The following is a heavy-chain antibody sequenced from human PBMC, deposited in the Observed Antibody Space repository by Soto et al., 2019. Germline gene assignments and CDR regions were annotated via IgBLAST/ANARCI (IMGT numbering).Heavy chain of an antibody. D-gene: IGHD3-22*01. CDR3: AKAQDYYDSSGSPLACWFDP. CDR1: GFTFSSYA. V-gene: IGHV3-23*01. CDR2: ISGSGGST. J-gene: IGHJ5*02. Sequence: PGGSLRLSCAASGFTFSSYAMSWVRQAPGKGLEWVSAISGSGGSTYYADSVKGRFTISRDNSKNTLYLQMNSLRAEDTAVYYWAKAQDYYDSSGSPLACWFDPWGQGTLVTVSS.